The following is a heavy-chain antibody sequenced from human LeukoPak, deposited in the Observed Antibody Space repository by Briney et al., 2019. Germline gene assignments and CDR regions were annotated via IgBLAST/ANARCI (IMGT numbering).Heavy chain of an antibody. J-gene: IGHJ1*01. CDR2: INPNSGGT. Sequence: ASVKVSCKASGYTFTGYFMHWVRQAPGQGLEWMGWINPNSGGTNYAQKFQGSVTMTRDTSISTAYMELSSLRSEDTAVYYCALTVSSSWYGYFQHWGQGTLVTVSS. V-gene: IGHV1-2*02. CDR3: ALTVSSSWYGYFQH. D-gene: IGHD6-13*01. CDR1: GYTFTGYF.